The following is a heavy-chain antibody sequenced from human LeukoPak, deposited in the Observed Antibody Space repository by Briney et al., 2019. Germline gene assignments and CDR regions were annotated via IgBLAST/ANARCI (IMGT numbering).Heavy chain of an antibody. CDR2: INPNSGGT. CDR1: GYTFTGYY. D-gene: IGHD3-22*01. J-gene: IGHJ5*02. CDR3: ARDSGSSGYYLPT. Sequence: SVKVSCKASGYTFTGYYMHWVRQAPGQGLEWMGWINPNSGGTNYAQKLQGRVTMTRDTSISTAYMELSRLRSDNTAVYYCARDSGSSGYYLPTWGQGTLVTVSS. V-gene: IGHV1-2*02.